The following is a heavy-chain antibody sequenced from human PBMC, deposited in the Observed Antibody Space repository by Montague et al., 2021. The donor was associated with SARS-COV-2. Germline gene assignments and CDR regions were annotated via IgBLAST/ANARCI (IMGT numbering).Heavy chain of an antibody. D-gene: IGHD4-11*01. CDR3: AGKVLTVPADY. Sequence: SETLSLTCAVSRVSITSTNWWSLVRQPPGKGLEWIGEISYGGIATYNPSLKSRATISMNRSRNLFSLKLSSVTAADAAIYYCAGKVLTVPADYWGQGTLVTVS. CDR1: RVSITSTNW. J-gene: IGHJ4*02. V-gene: IGHV4-4*02. CDR2: ISYGGIA.